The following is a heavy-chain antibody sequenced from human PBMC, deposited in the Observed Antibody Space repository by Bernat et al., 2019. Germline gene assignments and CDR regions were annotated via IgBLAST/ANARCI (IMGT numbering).Heavy chain of an antibody. D-gene: IGHD6-25*01. V-gene: IGHV3-7*03. Sequence: EEQLVESGGGLVQPGGSLRLSCVAPGFTFSRYWMSWVRQAPGTGLEWVAYIKQGGSEKDYVDFVKGRFTVSRENAKNSLYMQMNSLGAEDTAVYYCARRDADYYYYGMDVWGQGTTVTVSS. CDR2: IKQGGSEK. CDR3: ARRDADYYYYGMDV. J-gene: IGHJ6*02. CDR1: GFTFSRYW.